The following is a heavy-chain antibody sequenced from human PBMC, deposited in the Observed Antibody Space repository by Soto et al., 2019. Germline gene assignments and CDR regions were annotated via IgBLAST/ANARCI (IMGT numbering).Heavy chain of an antibody. V-gene: IGHV3-7*01. J-gene: IGHJ4*02. CDR3: GSGRTYGY. CDR2: IKPDGSET. Sequence: EVQLVESGGGLVQPGGSLRLSCAASGFTFSNYWMTWIRQAPGKGLEWVGNIKPDGSETYYVDSVKGRFTISRDNAKNSLCLQMNSLRAEDTAVYYCGSGRTYGYWGPGTLVTVSA. D-gene: IGHD6-19*01. CDR1: GFTFSNYW.